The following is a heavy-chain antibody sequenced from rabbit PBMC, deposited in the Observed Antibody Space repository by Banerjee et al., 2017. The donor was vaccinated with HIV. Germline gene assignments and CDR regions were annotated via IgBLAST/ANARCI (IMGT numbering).Heavy chain of an antibody. Sequence: QQQLVESGGGLVKPGTSLTLTCKASGFSFSGGYWMCWVRQAPGKGLEWIGCIGIGSGSTYYASWAKGRFTITKTSSTTVTLQMTSLTAADTATYFCARGGGPNNLWGPGTLVTVS. V-gene: IGHV1S45*01. CDR1: GFSFSGGYW. J-gene: IGHJ4*01. D-gene: IGHD3-1*01. CDR3: ARGGGPNNL. CDR2: IGIGSGST.